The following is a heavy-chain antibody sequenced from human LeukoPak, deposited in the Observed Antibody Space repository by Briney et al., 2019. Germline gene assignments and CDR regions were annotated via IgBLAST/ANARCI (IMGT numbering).Heavy chain of an antibody. V-gene: IGHV1-18*01. CDR1: GYTFTSYG. CDR3: ARDLPKRGWLREWFDP. D-gene: IGHD3-9*01. CDR2: ISAYNGNT. J-gene: IGHJ5*02. Sequence: ASVKVSCKASGYTFTSYGISWVRQAPGQGLEWMGCISAYNGNTNYAQTLQGRVTMTTDTSTSTAYMELRSLRADDTAVYYCARDLPKRGWLREWFDPWGQGTLVTVSS.